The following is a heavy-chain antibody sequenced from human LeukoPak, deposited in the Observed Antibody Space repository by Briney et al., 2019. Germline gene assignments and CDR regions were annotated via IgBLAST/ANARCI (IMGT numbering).Heavy chain of an antibody. CDR1: GGSISSSNW. J-gene: IGHJ4*02. Sequence: SETLSLTCAVSGGSISSSNWWSWVRQPPGKGLEWIGEIYHSGSTNYNPSLKSRVTISVDKSKNQFSLKLSSVTAADTAVYYCARGGAAKGGAFDYWGQGTLVTVSS. CDR3: ARGGAAKGGAFDY. V-gene: IGHV4-4*02. CDR2: IYHSGST. D-gene: IGHD2-15*01.